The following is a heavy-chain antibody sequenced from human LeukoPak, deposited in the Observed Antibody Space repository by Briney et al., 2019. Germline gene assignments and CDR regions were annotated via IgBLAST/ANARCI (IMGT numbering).Heavy chain of an antibody. D-gene: IGHD2-2*01. Sequence: SETLSLTCAVSGYSISSGYYWGWIRQPPGKGLEWIGSIYHSGSTYYNPSLKSRVTISVDTSKNQFSLKLSSVTAADTAVYYCAXXXFDIVVVXAALPYXWXDPXGXGXLVTVSS. J-gene: IGHJ5*02. CDR2: IYHSGST. CDR3: AXXXFDIVVVXAALPYXWXDP. CDR1: GYSISSGYY. V-gene: IGHV4-38-2*01.